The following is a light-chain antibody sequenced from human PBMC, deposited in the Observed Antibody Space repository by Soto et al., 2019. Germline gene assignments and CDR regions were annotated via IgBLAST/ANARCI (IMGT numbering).Light chain of an antibody. J-gene: IGKJ1*01. CDR3: QQYGGARWT. V-gene: IGKV3-20*01. Sequence: EIVLTQSPGTLSLSPGERATLSCMASQSVSSSYLAWYQQKPGQAPRLLIYGASSRATGIQDRFSGSGSGTDFTLTISRLEPEDCAVYYCQQYGGARWTFGQGTKVDIK. CDR1: QSVSSSY. CDR2: GAS.